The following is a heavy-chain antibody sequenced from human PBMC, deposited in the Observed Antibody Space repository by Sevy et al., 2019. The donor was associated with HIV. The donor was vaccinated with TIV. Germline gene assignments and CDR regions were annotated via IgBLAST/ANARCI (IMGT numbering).Heavy chain of an antibody. Sequence: SETLSLTCSVSGGSISSYYWSWIRQPPGKGLEWIGYIHYSGSTNYNPTLKSRVTISIDTSKRQFSLRLSSVTAADTAFYYCASGGYFDSVNYLGGWFVPWGQGTLVTVSS. CDR1: GGSISSYY. V-gene: IGHV4-59*01. CDR3: ASGGYFDSVNYLGGWFVP. D-gene: IGHD3-22*01. CDR2: IHYSGST. J-gene: IGHJ5*02.